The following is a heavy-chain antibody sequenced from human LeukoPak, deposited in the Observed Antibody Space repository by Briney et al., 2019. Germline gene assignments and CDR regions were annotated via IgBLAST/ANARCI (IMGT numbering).Heavy chain of an antibody. CDR2: ISGSGGST. D-gene: IGHD2-21*01. CDR1: GFTFSSYA. CDR3: ARSYTVIYYYYMDV. J-gene: IGHJ6*03. V-gene: IGHV3-23*01. Sequence: PGGSLRLSCAASGFTFSSYAMSWVRQAPGKGLEWVSAISGSGGSTYYADSVKGRFTISRDNSKNTLYPQMNSLRAEDTAVYYCARSYTVIYYYYMDVWGKGTTVTVSS.